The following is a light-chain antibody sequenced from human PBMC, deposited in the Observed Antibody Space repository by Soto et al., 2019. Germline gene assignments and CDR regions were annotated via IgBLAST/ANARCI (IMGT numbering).Light chain of an antibody. CDR1: QSISSY. CDR2: AAS. V-gene: IGKV1-39*01. J-gene: IGKJ1*01. Sequence: DLQMTQSPSSLSASVGDRVTITCRASQSISSYLNWYQQKPGKTPKLLFYAASSLQSGVPSRFSGSESGTDFTLTNSSLYPEDIATYYCQQSYSTPWTFGEGTKVEIK. CDR3: QQSYSTPWT.